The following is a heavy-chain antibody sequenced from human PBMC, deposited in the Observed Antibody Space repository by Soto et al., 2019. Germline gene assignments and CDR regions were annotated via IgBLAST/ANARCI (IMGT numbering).Heavy chain of an antibody. CDR1: GGSISSYY. J-gene: IGHJ4*02. D-gene: IGHD5-12*01. V-gene: IGHV4-59*08. CDR3: ARLEGLATISYYFDF. CDR2: IYYRGNA. Sequence: SETLSLTCTVSGGSISSYYWSWIRQPPGKGLEWIGSIYYRGNANYNPSLKTRVTISLDKSKSQFSLKLNSVTAADSAVYFCARLEGLATISYYFDFWGPGALVTVSS.